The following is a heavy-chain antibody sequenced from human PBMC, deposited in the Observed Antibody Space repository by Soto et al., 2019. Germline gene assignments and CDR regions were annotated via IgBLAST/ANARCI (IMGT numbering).Heavy chain of an antibody. CDR1: GGSISNYY. V-gene: IGHV4-59*01. J-gene: IGHJ4*02. Sequence: PSETLSLTCTVSGGSISNYYWSWIRQPPGKGLEWIAYIYYSGSTNYNPSLKSRVTISVDTSRNQVSLELRSVTTADTAVYYCARGMTTVTTLDYWGQGILVT. CDR3: ARGMTTVTTLDY. CDR2: IYYSGST. D-gene: IGHD4-4*01.